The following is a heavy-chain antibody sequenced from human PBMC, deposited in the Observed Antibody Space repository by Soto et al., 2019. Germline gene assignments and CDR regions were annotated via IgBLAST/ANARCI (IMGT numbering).Heavy chain of an antibody. Sequence: EVQLVESGGGLVQPGRSLRLSCAASGFTFDDYAMHWVRQAPGKGLEWVSGISWNSGSIGYADSVKGRFTISRDNAKNSLYLQMNSLRAEDTALYYCAKDKAGGSSSWYRRSWFDPWGQGTLVTVSS. J-gene: IGHJ5*02. CDR2: ISWNSGSI. D-gene: IGHD6-13*01. V-gene: IGHV3-9*01. CDR3: AKDKAGGSSSWYRRSWFDP. CDR1: GFTFDDYA.